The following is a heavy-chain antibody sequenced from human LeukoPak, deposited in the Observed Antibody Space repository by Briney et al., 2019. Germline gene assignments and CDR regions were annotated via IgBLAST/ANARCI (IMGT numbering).Heavy chain of an antibody. Sequence: GGSLRLSCAASGFTFSSYAMSWVRQAPGKGLEWVSAISGSGGSTYYADSVKGRFTISRDNSKHTLYLQMNSLRAEHTAVYYCAKDSGYDSSGYPFNWFDPWGQGTLVTVSS. V-gene: IGHV3-23*01. CDR1: GFTFSSYA. CDR3: AKDSGYDSSGYPFNWFDP. D-gene: IGHD3-22*01. J-gene: IGHJ5*02. CDR2: ISGSGGST.